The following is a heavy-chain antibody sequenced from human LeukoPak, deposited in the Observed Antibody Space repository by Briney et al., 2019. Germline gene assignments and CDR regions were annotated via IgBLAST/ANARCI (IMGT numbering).Heavy chain of an antibody. D-gene: IGHD1-14*01. Sequence: SETLSLTCTVSGGSINSGTYHWGWIRQPPGKGLEWIGSIYHSGSTYYNPSLKSRVTISVDTSKNQFSLRLSSLTAADTAVYYCARDRKYYYHMDVWGKGTTVTVSS. CDR1: GGSINSGTYH. CDR3: ARDRKYYYHMDV. V-gene: IGHV4-39*07. CDR2: IYHSGST. J-gene: IGHJ6*03.